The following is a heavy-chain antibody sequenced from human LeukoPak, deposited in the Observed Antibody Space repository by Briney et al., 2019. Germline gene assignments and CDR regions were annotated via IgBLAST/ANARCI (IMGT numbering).Heavy chain of an antibody. J-gene: IGHJ4*02. CDR2: MNPNRGNT. V-gene: IGHV1-8*01. Sequence: ASVKVSCKASGYTFTSYDINLVRQATGQGLEWMGWMNPNRGNTGYAQKCQGRVTMTRNTSISTAYMELSSLRSEDTAVYYCARVPPRPTYYDFWSGYYTLPDYWGQGTLVTVSS. D-gene: IGHD3-3*01. CDR3: ARVPPRPTYYDFWSGYYTLPDY. CDR1: GYTFTSYD.